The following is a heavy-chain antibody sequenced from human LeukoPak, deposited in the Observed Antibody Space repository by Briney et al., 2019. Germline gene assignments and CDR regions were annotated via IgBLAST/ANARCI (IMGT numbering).Heavy chain of an antibody. CDR3: ARSAVGTSCCTAVDY. CDR2: IWYDGSNK. CDR1: GFTFSSYG. J-gene: IGHJ4*02. D-gene: IGHD1-26*01. V-gene: IGHV3-33*01. Sequence: GRSLRLSCAASGFTFSSYGMHWVRQAPGKGLEWVAVIWYDGSNKYYADSVKGRFTISRDNSKNTLYLQMNSLRAEDTAVYYCARSAVGTSCCTAVDYWGQGTLVTVSS.